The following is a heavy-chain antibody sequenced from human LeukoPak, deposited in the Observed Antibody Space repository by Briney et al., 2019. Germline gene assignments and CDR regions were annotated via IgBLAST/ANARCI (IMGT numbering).Heavy chain of an antibody. J-gene: IGHJ5*02. CDR2: ISPNSGVP. CDR1: GYTFTVHY. V-gene: IGHV1-2*05. D-gene: IGHD6-13*01. Sequence: GASVKVSCKASGYTFTVHYIHWVRQVPGQGLEWLGRISPNSGVPNYAQKFQGRVTITRDTSVNTVYMGLNGLKSDDTGAYYCAREVGYSTSWYGRFDPWGQGTVVTVSS. CDR3: AREVGYSTSWYGRFDP.